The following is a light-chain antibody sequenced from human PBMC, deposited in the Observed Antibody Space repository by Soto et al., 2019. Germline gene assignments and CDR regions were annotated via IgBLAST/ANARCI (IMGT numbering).Light chain of an antibody. CDR1: SSDVGGYNY. Sequence: QSALTQPASVSGSPGQSITISCTGTSSDVGGYNYVSWYQQHPGKAPKLMIYEVSNRPSGVSDRFSGSKSGNTASLTISGLRAEDESDYYCCSYAGSYTHVFGTGTKLTVL. CDR3: CSYAGSYTHV. V-gene: IGLV2-14*01. CDR2: EVS. J-gene: IGLJ1*01.